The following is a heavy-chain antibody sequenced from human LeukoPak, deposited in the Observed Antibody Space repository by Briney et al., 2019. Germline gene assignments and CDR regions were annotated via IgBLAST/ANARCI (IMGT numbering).Heavy chain of an antibody. CDR1: GDSISGYY. J-gene: IGHJ3*02. CDR3: ARSVFPYFAWAYDI. CDR2: VYYSGST. V-gene: IGHV4-59*08. D-gene: IGHD3-9*01. Sequence: SETLSLTCTVSGDSISGYYWSWIRQPPGKGLEWIGYVYYSGSTNYSPSIKSRVTISVDTSKNQFSLKLSSVTAADTAVYYCARSVFPYFAWAYDIWGQGTMVTVSS.